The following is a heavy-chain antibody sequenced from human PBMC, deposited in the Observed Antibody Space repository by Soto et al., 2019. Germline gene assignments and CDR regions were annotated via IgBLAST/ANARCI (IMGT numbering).Heavy chain of an antibody. CDR1: GYSFTSYW. J-gene: IGHJ6*02. CDR3: ARHGGYSGYDYDYYYYGMDV. Sequence: ESLKLSCKGSGYSFTSYWIGWVRQMPGKGLEWMGIIYPGDSDTRYSPSFQGQVTISADKSISTAYLQWSSLKASDTGMYYCARHGGYSGYDYDYYYYGMDVWGPGTTVTVSS. V-gene: IGHV5-51*01. CDR2: IYPGDSDT. D-gene: IGHD5-12*01.